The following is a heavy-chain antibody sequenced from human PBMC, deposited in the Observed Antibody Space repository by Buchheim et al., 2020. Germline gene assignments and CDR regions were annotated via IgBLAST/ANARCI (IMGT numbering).Heavy chain of an antibody. CDR3: AREGFRDCGMDV. V-gene: IGHV3-7*04. CDR1: GFTFSDYW. Sequence: EVQLVESGGGLVQPGGSLRLSCAASGFTFSDYWMSWVRQAPGKGLEWVANIKQAGSEKYYVDSVKGRFTISRDNAKYSLYLQVSSLRAEDTAVYYCAREGFRDCGMDVWGQGTT. CDR2: IKQAGSEK. J-gene: IGHJ6*02.